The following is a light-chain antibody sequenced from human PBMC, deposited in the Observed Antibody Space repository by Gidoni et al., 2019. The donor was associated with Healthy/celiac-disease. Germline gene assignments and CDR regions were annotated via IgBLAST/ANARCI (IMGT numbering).Light chain of an antibody. V-gene: IGKV1-39*01. CDR1: QSISSY. Sequence: DIQMTQSPSSLSASVGDRVTITCRASQSISSYLNWYQQKPGKAPNLLIYAASSLQSGVPSRFSGSGSGTDFTLTISSLQPEDFATYYCQQSYSTPPRTFGGGTKVEIK. J-gene: IGKJ4*01. CDR2: AAS. CDR3: QQSYSTPPRT.